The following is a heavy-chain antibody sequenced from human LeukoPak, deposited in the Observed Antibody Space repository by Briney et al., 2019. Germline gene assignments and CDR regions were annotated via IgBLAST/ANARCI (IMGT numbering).Heavy chain of an antibody. Sequence: PSETLSLTCSVSGDSINSNYWSWMRQPPGKGLEWIGYIYYGGSTYYNPSLKSRVTISVDTSKNQFSLKLSSATAADTAVYYCARDLLLRSGYFRWFDPSGQGTLVTVSS. D-gene: IGHD3-3*01. CDR2: IYYGGST. J-gene: IGHJ5*02. CDR1: GDSINSNY. CDR3: ARDLLLRSGYFRWFDP. V-gene: IGHV4-59*12.